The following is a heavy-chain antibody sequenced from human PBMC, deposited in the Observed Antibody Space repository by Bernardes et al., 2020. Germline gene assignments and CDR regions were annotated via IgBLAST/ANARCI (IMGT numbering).Heavy chain of an antibody. CDR1: GGSISSSSYY. J-gene: IGHJ4*02. V-gene: IGHV4-39*01. Sequence: SETLSLTCTVSGGSISSSSYYWGWIRQPPGKGLEWIGSIYYSGSTYYNPSLKSRVTISVDTSKNQFSLKLSSVTAADTAVYYCARSAQSYESDDYWGQGTLVTVSS. CDR2: IYYSGST. D-gene: IGHD3-3*01. CDR3: ARSAQSYESDDY.